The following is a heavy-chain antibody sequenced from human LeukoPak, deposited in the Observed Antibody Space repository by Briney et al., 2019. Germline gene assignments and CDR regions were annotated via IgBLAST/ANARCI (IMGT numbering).Heavy chain of an antibody. CDR1: GGSISSGSYY. D-gene: IGHD3-22*01. V-gene: IGHV4-61*09. J-gene: IGHJ5*02. Sequence: KSSETLSLTCTVSGGSISSGSYYWSWIRQPAGKGLEWTGHIYTSGSTNYNPSLKSRVTISVDTSKNQFSLKLSSVTVADTAVYYCARDLHDYYDSSEHWFDPWGQGTLVTVSS. CDR3: ARDLHDYYDSSEHWFDP. CDR2: IYTSGST.